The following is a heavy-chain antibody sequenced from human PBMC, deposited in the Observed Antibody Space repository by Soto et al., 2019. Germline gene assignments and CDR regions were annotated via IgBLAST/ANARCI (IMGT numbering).Heavy chain of an antibody. CDR3: AIGIRAAASYEDFDR. J-gene: IGHJ3*02. Sequence: GSSMKVSCTASGYAFTSYDSNWVRQATGQGLEWMGWMNPNSGNTGYAQKFQGRVTMTRNTSISTAYMELSSLRSEDTAVYYCAIGIRAAASYEDFDRWGQGKMVAV. D-gene: IGHD6-13*01. V-gene: IGHV1-8*01. CDR2: MNPNSGNT. CDR1: GYAFTSYD.